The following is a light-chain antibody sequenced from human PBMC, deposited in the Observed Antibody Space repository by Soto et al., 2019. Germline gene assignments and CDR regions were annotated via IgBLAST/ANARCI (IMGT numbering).Light chain of an antibody. CDR2: GSS. CDR3: QSYDKGLSGSV. Sequence: QPVLTQPPTVSGAPGQTVTISCTGSSSNLGARYDVHWYQQVPGKAPKLLIFGSSDRASGVPDRFSGSKSGTSASLAITGLQADDEATYFCQSYDKGLSGSVFGGGTKLTVL. J-gene: IGLJ3*02. V-gene: IGLV1-40*01. CDR1: SSNLGARYD.